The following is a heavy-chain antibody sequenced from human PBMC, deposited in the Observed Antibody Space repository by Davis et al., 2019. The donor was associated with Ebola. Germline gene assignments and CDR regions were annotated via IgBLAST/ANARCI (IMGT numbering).Heavy chain of an antibody. Sequence: GESLKISCAASGFTFSDYYMSWIRQAPGKGLEWVSYISSSGSTIYYADSVKGRFTISRDNAKNSLYLQMNSLRAEDTAVYYCARDLCSGGSCYMDYWGQGTLVTVSS. CDR1: GFTFSDYY. CDR3: ARDLCSGGSCYMDY. D-gene: IGHD2-15*01. V-gene: IGHV3-11*01. J-gene: IGHJ4*02. CDR2: ISSSGSTI.